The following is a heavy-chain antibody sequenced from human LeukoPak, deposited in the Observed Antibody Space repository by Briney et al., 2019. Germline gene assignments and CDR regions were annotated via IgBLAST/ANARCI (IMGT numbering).Heavy chain of an antibody. CDR1: GFTFSAYW. J-gene: IGHJ4*02. V-gene: IGHV3-74*01. CDR2: INSDGSST. CDR3: TSKTTDYYDSSGVGGY. D-gene: IGHD3-22*01. Sequence: PGGSLRLSCAASGFTFSAYWVHWVRHAPGKGLVWVSRINSDGSSTSYADSVKGRFTISRDNAKNTLYLQMNSLRAEDTAVYYCTSKTTDYYDSSGVGGYWGQGTLVTVSS.